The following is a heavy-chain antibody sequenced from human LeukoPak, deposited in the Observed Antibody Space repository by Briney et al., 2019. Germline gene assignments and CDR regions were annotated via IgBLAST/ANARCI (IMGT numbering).Heavy chain of an antibody. Sequence: QTGGSLRLSCAASGFTFDDYAMHWVRQAPGKGLEWVSLISWDGGSTYYADSVKGRFTISRDNSKNSLYLQMNSLIAEDTALYPCAKVRSYDNNGYYDYWGQGTLVTVSS. CDR2: ISWDGGST. CDR3: AKVRSYDNNGYYDY. V-gene: IGHV3-43D*04. D-gene: IGHD3-22*01. CDR1: GFTFDDYA. J-gene: IGHJ4*02.